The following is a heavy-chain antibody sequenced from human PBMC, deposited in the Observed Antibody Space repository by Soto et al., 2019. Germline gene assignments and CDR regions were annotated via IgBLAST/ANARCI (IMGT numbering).Heavy chain of an antibody. CDR1: GGSISSGGYY. CDR3: ARYSKGGGDKKRNFDY. V-gene: IGHV4-31*03. Sequence: QVQLQESGPGLVKPSQTLSLTSTVSGGSISSGGYYWSWIRQHPGKGLEWIGYIYYSGSTYYNPSLKSRVTISVDTSKNQFSLKLSSVTAADTAVYYCARYSKGGGDKKRNFDYWGQGTLVTVSS. CDR2: IYYSGST. J-gene: IGHJ4*02. D-gene: IGHD2-21*02.